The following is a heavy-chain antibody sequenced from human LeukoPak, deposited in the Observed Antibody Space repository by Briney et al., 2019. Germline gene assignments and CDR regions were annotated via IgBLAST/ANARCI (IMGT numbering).Heavy chain of an antibody. Sequence: SGPTLVNPTQTLTLTCTFSGFSLSTRGVGVGWIRQPPVKALEWLALIYWDDDKRYSPSLKSRLTITKDTSKNQVVLTMTNMAAVDTATYYCAHLIAAADAEYFQRWGQGTLVTVSS. CDR1: GFSLSTRGVG. J-gene: IGHJ1*01. V-gene: IGHV2-5*02. D-gene: IGHD6-13*01. CDR3: AHLIAAADAEYFQR. CDR2: IYWDDDK.